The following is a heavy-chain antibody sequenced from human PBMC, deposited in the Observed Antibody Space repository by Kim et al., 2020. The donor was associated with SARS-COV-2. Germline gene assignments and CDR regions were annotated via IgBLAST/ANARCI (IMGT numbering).Heavy chain of an antibody. CDR2: ISYDGSNK. CDR3: AKGPRGYSYGYYFDY. CDR1: GFTFSSYG. D-gene: IGHD5-18*01. V-gene: IGHV3-30*18. Sequence: GGSLRLPCAASGFTFSSYGMHWVRQAPGNGLEWVAVISYDGSNKYYADSVKGRFTISRDKSKNTLYLQMNSLRAEDTAVYYCAKGPRGYSYGYYFDYWGQGTLVTVSS. J-gene: IGHJ4*02.